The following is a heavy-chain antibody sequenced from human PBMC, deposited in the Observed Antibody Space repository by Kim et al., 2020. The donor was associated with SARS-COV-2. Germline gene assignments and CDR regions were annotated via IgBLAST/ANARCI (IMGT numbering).Heavy chain of an antibody. J-gene: IGHJ6*02. CDR1: GYNFSNYW. CDR3: ARPVHLQGPEGTRRINFYGADV. CDR2: IDPSDSYT. Sequence: GESLKISCQGSGYNFSNYWINWVRQTPGKGLEWMGRIDPSDSYTKYSPPFQGLVTMSVDKSLTTAYLRWSSLKASDTATYYCARPVHLQGPEGTRRINFYGADVWGPGTPVTVS. D-gene: IGHD3-10*01. V-gene: IGHV5-10-1*01.